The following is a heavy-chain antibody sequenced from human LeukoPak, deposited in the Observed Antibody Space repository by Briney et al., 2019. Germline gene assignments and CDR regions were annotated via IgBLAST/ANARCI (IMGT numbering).Heavy chain of an antibody. J-gene: IGHJ4*02. CDR1: GYSFTSYW. Sequence: RGGSLKISCKGSGYSFTSYWIGWVRQMPGKGLEWMGNIYPGDSDTRYSPSFQGQVTISADKSISTAYLQWSSLKASDTAMYYCARRRYDSSGYYHYFDYWGQGTLVTVSS. CDR3: ARRRYDSSGYYHYFDY. V-gene: IGHV5-51*01. D-gene: IGHD3-22*01. CDR2: IYPGDSDT.